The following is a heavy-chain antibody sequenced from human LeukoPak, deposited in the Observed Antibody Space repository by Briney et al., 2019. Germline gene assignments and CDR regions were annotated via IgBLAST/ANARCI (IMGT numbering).Heavy chain of an antibody. J-gene: IGHJ4*02. CDR1: SYTFTSYG. Sequence: ASVKVSCKASSYTFTSYGISWVRQAPGQGLEWMGWISAYNGNTNYAQKLQGRVTMTTDTSTSTAYMELRSLRSDDTAVYYCARNEKYSYGYGFDYWGQGTLVTVSS. CDR3: ARNEKYSYGYGFDY. V-gene: IGHV1-18*01. D-gene: IGHD5-18*01. CDR2: ISAYNGNT.